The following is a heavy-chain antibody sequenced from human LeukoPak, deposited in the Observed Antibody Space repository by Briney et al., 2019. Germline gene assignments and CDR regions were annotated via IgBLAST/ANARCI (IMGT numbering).Heavy chain of an antibody. D-gene: IGHD2-2*01. V-gene: IGHV3-11*01. CDR1: GFTFSSYW. CDR2: ISSRGSTI. J-gene: IGHJ4*02. CDR3: ASSGVVPAAIDY. Sequence: PGGSLRLSCAASGFTFSSYWMSWIRQAPGKGLEWVSYISSRGSTIYYAGSVKGRFTISRDNAKNSLYLQMNSLRAEDTAVYYCASSGVVPAAIDYWGQGTLVTVSS.